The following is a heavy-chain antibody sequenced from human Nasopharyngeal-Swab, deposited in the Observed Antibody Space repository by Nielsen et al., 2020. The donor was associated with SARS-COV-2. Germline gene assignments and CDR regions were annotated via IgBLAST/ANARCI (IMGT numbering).Heavy chain of an antibody. Sequence: GESLKISCAASGFTFSSYGMHWVRQAPGKGLEWVAVISYDGSNKYYADSVKGRFTISRDNSKNTLYLQMNSLRAEDTAVYYCARVGGAIDYWGQGTLATVSS. CDR2: ISYDGSNK. V-gene: IGHV3-30*03. D-gene: IGHD4/OR15-4a*01. CDR1: GFTFSSYG. J-gene: IGHJ4*02. CDR3: ARVGGAIDY.